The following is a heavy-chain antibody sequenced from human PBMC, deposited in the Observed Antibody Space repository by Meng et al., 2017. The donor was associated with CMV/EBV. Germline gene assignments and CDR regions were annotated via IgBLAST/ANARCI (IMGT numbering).Heavy chain of an antibody. CDR2: ISAYNGNT. V-gene: IGHV1-18*01. J-gene: IGHJ6*02. CDR3: ARATYYDFWSGYPPDV. D-gene: IGHD3-3*01. Sequence: ASVKVSCKVSANTCTSCDINWVRQAPGQGLEWMGWISAYNGNTNYAQKLQGRVTMTTDTSTSTAYMELRSLRSDDTAVYYCARATYYDFWSGYPPDVWGQGTTVTVSS. CDR1: ANTCTSCD.